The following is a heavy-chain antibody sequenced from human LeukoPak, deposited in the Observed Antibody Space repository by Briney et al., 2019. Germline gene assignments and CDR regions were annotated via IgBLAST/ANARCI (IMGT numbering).Heavy chain of an antibody. Sequence: SETLSLTCTVSGGSISSYYWRRIRQPAGKGLEWIGRIYTSGSTNYNPSLKSRVTMSVDTSKNQFSLKLSSVTAADTAVYYCARDGAEDIVVVPAARDDNWFDPWGQGTLVTVSS. CDR1: GGSISSYY. D-gene: IGHD2-2*01. CDR2: IYTSGST. J-gene: IGHJ5*02. CDR3: ARDGAEDIVVVPAARDDNWFDP. V-gene: IGHV4-4*07.